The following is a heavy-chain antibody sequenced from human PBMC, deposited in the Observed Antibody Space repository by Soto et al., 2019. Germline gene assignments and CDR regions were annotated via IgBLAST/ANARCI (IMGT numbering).Heavy chain of an antibody. CDR3: AREGLRSPLSS. D-gene: IGHD4-17*01. V-gene: IGHV3-66*01. Sequence: EVQLVESGGGLVQPGGSLRLSCAVSGFTVSSNYMSWVRQAPGKGLEWVSVIYSGGSTYYAASVKGRFTISRDNSKNTLSLQMTSLSAEDPAVYYCAREGLRSPLSSWGQGTLVTVSS. CDR2: IYSGGST. CDR1: GFTVSSNY. J-gene: IGHJ5*02.